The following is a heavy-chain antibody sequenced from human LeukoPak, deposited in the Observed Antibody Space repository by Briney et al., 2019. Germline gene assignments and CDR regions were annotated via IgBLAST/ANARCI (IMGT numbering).Heavy chain of an antibody. CDR3: ARGVWFGELDY. CDR2: IYYSGST. Sequence: PSETLSLTCTVSGGSISSGGYYWSWIRQHPGKGLEWIGYIYYSGSTYYNPSLKSGVTISVDTSKNQFSLKLSSVTAADTAVYYCARGVWFGELDYWGQGTLVTVSS. J-gene: IGHJ4*02. CDR1: GGSISSGGYY. V-gene: IGHV4-31*03. D-gene: IGHD3-10*01.